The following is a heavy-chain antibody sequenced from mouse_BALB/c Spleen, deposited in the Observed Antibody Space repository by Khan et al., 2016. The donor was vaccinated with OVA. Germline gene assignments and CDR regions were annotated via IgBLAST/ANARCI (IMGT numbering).Heavy chain of an antibody. CDR2: INPSNGYT. D-gene: IGHD2-14*01. CDR1: GYTFTSYT. J-gene: IGHJ3*01. V-gene: IGHV1-4*01. Sequence: VQLPESGAELARPGASVKMSCKASGYTFTSYTIHWIKLRPGQGLEWIGFINPSNGYTNYNQKFKDKATLTADKSSTTVYMQLSSLTSDDSAVYNCVRDGAYHRNDGWFAYWGQGTLVTVSA. CDR3: VRDGAYHRNDGWFAY.